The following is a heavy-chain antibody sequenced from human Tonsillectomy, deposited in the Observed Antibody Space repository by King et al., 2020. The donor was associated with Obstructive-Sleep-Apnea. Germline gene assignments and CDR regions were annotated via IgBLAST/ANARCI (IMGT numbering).Heavy chain of an antibody. CDR2: IIPILGIA. J-gene: IGHJ6*02. CDR1: GGTFSNYA. Sequence: GQLVQSGAEVKKPGSSVKVSCKASGGTFSNYAITWVRQAPGQGLEWMGRIIPILGIANYAQKFQGRVTITADKSTSTAYMELSSLRSEDTAVYYCASCLWFGELSPLGGMDVWGQGTTVTVSS. V-gene: IGHV1-69*09. D-gene: IGHD3-10*01. CDR3: ASCLWFGELSPLGGMDV.